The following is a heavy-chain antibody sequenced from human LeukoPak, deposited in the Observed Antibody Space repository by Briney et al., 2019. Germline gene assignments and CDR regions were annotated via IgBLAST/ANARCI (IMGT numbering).Heavy chain of an antibody. Sequence: ASVKVSCKASGYTFTSYDISWVRQATGQGLEWMGWISAYNANTNYAQKLQGRVTMTTDTSTSTAYMDLRSLRSEDTAVYYCAREMLYYGSGSYPDYWGQGTLVTVSS. CDR1: GYTFTSYD. V-gene: IGHV1-18*01. J-gene: IGHJ4*02. CDR2: ISAYNANT. CDR3: AREMLYYGSGSYPDY. D-gene: IGHD3-10*01.